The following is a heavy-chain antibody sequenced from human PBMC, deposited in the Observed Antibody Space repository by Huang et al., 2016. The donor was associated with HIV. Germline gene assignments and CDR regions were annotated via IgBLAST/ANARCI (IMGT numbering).Heavy chain of an antibody. D-gene: IGHD4-17*01. J-gene: IGHJ6*02. V-gene: IGHV1-18*04. CDR3: ARDLGTTVVPDGRDV. CDR2: ISPSYGYT. CDR1: GYTFISYG. Sequence: QVQLVQSGAEVKKPGASVKVSCRASGYTFISYGITWVRQAPGQGLEWMGWISPSYGYTNYAQQVQGRVTMTTDTSTKTVYMEVRSLRSDDTAVYYCARDLGTTVVPDGRDVWGQGTTVTVSS.